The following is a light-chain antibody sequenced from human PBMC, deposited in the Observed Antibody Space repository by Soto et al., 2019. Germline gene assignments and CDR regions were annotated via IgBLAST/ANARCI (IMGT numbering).Light chain of an antibody. Sequence: QSVLTQPASVSGSPGQSITISCTGVSSDVGGYNYVSWYQQHPGKAPKVIIYEVKNRPSGISNRFSGSKSGNTASLTISGLQAEDEADYYCSSYTSNSTWVFGGGTKLTVL. CDR3: SSYTSNSTWV. V-gene: IGLV2-14*01. CDR2: EVK. CDR1: SSDVGGYNY. J-gene: IGLJ3*02.